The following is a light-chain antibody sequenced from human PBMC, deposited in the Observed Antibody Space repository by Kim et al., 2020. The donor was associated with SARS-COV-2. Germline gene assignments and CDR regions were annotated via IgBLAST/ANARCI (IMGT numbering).Light chain of an antibody. CDR3: LLYFGGALI. CDR1: TGAVTSGYY. V-gene: IGLV7-43*01. J-gene: IGLJ2*01. Sequence: QAVVTQEPSLTVSPGGTVTLTCASSTGAVTSGYYPNWFQQKPGQAPRALIYSISNKYSWTPARFSGSLLGGKAALTLSGVQPEDEAEYYCLLYFGGALIFGGGTQLTVL. CDR2: SIS.